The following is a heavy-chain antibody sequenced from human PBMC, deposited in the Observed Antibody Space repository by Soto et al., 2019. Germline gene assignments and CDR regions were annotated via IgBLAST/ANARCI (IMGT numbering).Heavy chain of an antibody. CDR2: IYYSGST. Sequence: SETLSLTCTVSGGSVSSGSYYWSWIRQPPGKGLEWIGYIYYSGSTNYNPSLKSRVTISVDTSKNQFSLKLSSVTAADTAVYYCARDSIAAAGTDYWGQGTLVTVSS. V-gene: IGHV4-61*01. D-gene: IGHD6-13*01. CDR1: GGSVSSGSYY. J-gene: IGHJ4*02. CDR3: ARDSIAAAGTDY.